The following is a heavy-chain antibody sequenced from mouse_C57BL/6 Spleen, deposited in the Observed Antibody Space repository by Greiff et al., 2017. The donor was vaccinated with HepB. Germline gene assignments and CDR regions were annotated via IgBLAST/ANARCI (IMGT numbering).Heavy chain of an antibody. V-gene: IGHV1-75*01. J-gene: IGHJ4*01. CDR1: GYTFTDYY. CDR2: IFPGSGST. Sequence: QVQLKESGPELVKPGASVKISCKASGYTFTDYYINWVKQRPGQGLEWIGWIFPGSGSTYYNEKFKGKATLTVDKSSSTAYMLLSSLTSEDSAVYFCARGGDGYSDYYAMDYWGQGTSVTVSS. D-gene: IGHD2-3*01. CDR3: ARGGDGYSDYYAMDY.